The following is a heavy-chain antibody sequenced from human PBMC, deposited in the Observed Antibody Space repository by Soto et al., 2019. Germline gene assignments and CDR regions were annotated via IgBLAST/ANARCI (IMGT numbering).Heavy chain of an antibody. CDR2: INHSGST. Sequence: PSETLSLTCAVYGGSFSGYYWSWIRQPPGKGLEWIGEINHSGSTNYNPSLKSRVTISVDTSKNQFSLKLSSVTAADTAVYYCARTRLRVRNWFDPWGQGTLVTVSS. V-gene: IGHV4-34*01. CDR1: GGSFSGYY. CDR3: ARTRLRVRNWFDP. J-gene: IGHJ5*02. D-gene: IGHD6-25*01.